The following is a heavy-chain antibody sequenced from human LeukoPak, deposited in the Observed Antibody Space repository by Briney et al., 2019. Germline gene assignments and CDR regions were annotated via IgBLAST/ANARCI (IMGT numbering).Heavy chain of an antibody. CDR2: IKSKTDGGTT. CDR3: TTGTSYYDSSGYYSPIDY. CDR1: GFTFSNAW. Sequence: PGGTLRLSCAASGFTFSNAWMSWVRQAPGKGLEWVGRIKSKTDGGTTDYAAPVKGRFTISRDDSKNTLYLQMNSLKTEDTAVYYCTTGTSYYDSSGYYSPIDYWGQGTLVTVSS. J-gene: IGHJ4*02. V-gene: IGHV3-15*01. D-gene: IGHD3-22*01.